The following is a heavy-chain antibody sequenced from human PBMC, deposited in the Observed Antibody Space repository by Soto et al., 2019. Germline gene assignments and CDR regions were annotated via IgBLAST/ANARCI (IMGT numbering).Heavy chain of an antibody. CDR2: ISASGGST. V-gene: IGHV3-23*01. J-gene: IGHJ4*02. CDR1: GFTFSNYA. D-gene: IGHD2-8*02. CDR3: AKESRAETTGALDY. Sequence: EVQLLESGGDSAQPGGSLRLSCAASGFTFSNYAMSWVRQAPGKGLEWVSPISASGGSTYYADSVKGRFTISRDNSKNTLYLQMNSLRADDTAVYYCAKESRAETTGALDYWGQGTLVIVSS.